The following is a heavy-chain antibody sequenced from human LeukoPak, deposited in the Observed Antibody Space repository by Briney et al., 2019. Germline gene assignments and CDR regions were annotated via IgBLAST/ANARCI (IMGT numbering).Heavy chain of an antibody. D-gene: IGHD3-9*01. CDR1: GGSISSYY. Sequence: PSETLSLTCTVSGGSISSYYWSWIRQPPGKGLEWIGYIYYSGSTYYNPSLKSRVTISVDTSKNQFSLKLSSVPAADTAVYYCARGGGQYFDWLPALDYWGQGTLVTVSS. CDR2: IYYSGST. J-gene: IGHJ4*02. V-gene: IGHV4-30-4*01. CDR3: ARGGGQYFDWLPALDY.